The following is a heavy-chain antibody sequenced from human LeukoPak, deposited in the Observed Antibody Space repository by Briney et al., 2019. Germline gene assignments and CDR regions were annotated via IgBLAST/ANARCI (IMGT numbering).Heavy chain of an antibody. CDR2: TYYSGST. Sequence: SETLSLTCTVSGGSISSHYWSWIRQPPGKGLEWIGYTYYSGSTNYNPSLKSRVTMSVDTSKNQFSLKLSSVTAADTAVYYCARGQYHLLYWYFDLWGRGTLVTVSS. CDR1: GGSISSHY. J-gene: IGHJ2*01. D-gene: IGHD2-2*01. V-gene: IGHV4-59*11. CDR3: ARGQYHLLYWYFDL.